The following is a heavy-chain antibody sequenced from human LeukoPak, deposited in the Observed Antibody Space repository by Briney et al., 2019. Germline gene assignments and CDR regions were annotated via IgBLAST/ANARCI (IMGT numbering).Heavy chain of an antibody. CDR1: GYSISSGYY. CDR2: IYHSGST. D-gene: IGHD3-22*01. Sequence: PSETLSLTCAVSGYSISSGYYWGWIRQPPGKGLEWIGSIYHSGSTYYNPSLKSRVTISVDTSKNQFSVKLSSVTAADTAVYYCARKTTYYYDSSGYYYETSQFDYWGQGTLVTVSS. CDR3: ARKTTYYYDSSGYYYETSQFDY. J-gene: IGHJ4*02. V-gene: IGHV4-38-2*01.